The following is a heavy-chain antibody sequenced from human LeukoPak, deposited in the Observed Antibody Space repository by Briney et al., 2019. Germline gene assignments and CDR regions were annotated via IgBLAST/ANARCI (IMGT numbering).Heavy chain of an antibody. CDR1: GGSISSGGYY. J-gene: IGHJ4*02. V-gene: IGHV4-30-4*01. D-gene: IGHD2-2*01. CDR3: ATVVVPAAMVDY. Sequence: PSQTLSLTCTVSGGSISSGGYYWSWIRQPPGKGLEWIGYIYYSGSTYYNPSLKSRVTISVDTSKNQFSLKLSSVTAADTAVYYCATVVVPAAMVDYWGQGTLVTVSS. CDR2: IYYSGST.